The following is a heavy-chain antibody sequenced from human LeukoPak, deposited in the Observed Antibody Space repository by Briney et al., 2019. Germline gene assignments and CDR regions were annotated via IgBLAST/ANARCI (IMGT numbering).Heavy chain of an antibody. J-gene: IGHJ4*02. CDR1: GFTFSSYG. CDR3: AKEGLAGPSFEY. Sequence: GGSLRLSCAASGFTFSSYGMHWVRQAPGKGLEWVAVISYDGSNKYYADSVKGRFTISRDNSKNTLYLQMNSLRAEDTAVYYCAKEGLAGPSFEYWAQGTLVTVSS. V-gene: IGHV3-30*18. D-gene: IGHD6-19*01. CDR2: ISYDGSNK.